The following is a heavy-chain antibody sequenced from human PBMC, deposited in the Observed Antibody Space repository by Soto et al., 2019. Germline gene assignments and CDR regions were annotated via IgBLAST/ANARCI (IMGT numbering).Heavy chain of an antibody. V-gene: IGHV1-69*01. Sequence: QVQLVQSGAEVKKPGSSVKVSCKASGGTFSNYAINWVRQAPGHGLEWMGGIIPSYTENYAQKFQGRVTITADESTSTAYMELSSLRSEDTAVYFCARDLRGMGFYYGMDVWGQGTPVTVSS. CDR2: IIPSYTE. D-gene: IGHD4-17*01. CDR3: ARDLRGMGFYYGMDV. CDR1: GGTFSNYA. J-gene: IGHJ6*02.